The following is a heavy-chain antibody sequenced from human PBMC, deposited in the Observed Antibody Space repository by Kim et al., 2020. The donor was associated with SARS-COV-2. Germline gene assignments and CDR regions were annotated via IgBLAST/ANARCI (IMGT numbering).Heavy chain of an antibody. CDR3: AKAGQWLVRGTFDI. Sequence: GGSLRLSCAASGFLFSNYVMNWVRQAPGKGLEWVSTIGVNVDNTYYPVSVKGRFTISRDNSKNTLYLQMSSLRAEDTAVYYCAKAGQWLVRGTFDIWGQGTMVTVSS. V-gene: IGHV3-23*01. CDR1: GFLFSNYV. CDR2: IGVNVDNT. J-gene: IGHJ3*02. D-gene: IGHD6-19*01.